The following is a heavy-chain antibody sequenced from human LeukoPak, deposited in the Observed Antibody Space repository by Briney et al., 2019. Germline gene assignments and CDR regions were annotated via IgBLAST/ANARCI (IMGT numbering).Heavy chain of an antibody. CDR1: GFTVSSNY. D-gene: IGHD1-26*01. V-gene: IGHV3-21*04. Sequence: PGGSLRLSCAASGFTVSSNYMSWVRQAPGKGLEWVSSISGSSSYIYYADSVKGRFTISRDNAKNSLYLQMNGLRADDTAVYYCATRPPSETYYAVFDYWGQGTLVTVSS. J-gene: IGHJ4*02. CDR3: ATRPPSETYYAVFDY. CDR2: ISGSSSYI.